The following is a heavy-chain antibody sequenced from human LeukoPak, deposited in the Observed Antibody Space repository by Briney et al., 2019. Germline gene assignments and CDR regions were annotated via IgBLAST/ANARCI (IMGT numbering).Heavy chain of an antibody. Sequence: PSQTLSLTCTVSGGSINTYYGSWIRQPPGKGLEWIGYIYYSGSTKYNPSLERRTSISVDTSKNQFSLRLSSVTAADRAVYYCARGPGSRYLDYWGQGILVTVSS. J-gene: IGHJ4*02. CDR1: GGSINTYY. CDR2: IYYSGST. CDR3: ARGPGSRYLDY. D-gene: IGHD3-10*01. V-gene: IGHV4-59*01.